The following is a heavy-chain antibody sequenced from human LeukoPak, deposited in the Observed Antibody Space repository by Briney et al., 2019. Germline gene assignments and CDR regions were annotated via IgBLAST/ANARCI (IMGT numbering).Heavy chain of an antibody. CDR2: ISGSGGST. Sequence: GGSLRLSCAVSGFTFSSYAMSWVRQAPGKGLEWVSTISGSGGSTYYADSVKGRFTISRDNSKNTLYLQMSSLRAEDTAVYYCAKLPPAPHYYYYGMDVWGQGTTVTVSS. J-gene: IGHJ6*02. CDR1: GFTFSSYA. CDR3: AKLPPAPHYYYYGMDV. V-gene: IGHV3-23*01.